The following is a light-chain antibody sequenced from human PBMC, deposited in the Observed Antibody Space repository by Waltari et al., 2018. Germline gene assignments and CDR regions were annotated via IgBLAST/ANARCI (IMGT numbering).Light chain of an antibody. CDR3: CSFAGSVYIWV. CDR1: SSDVGGYNY. V-gene: IGLV2-11*01. CDR2: DVT. Sequence: QSALTQPRSVSGSPGQSVTISGTGTSSDVGGYNYDSWYQQHPGKTPKLMIYDVTKRPSGVPVRFSVSKSGNTASLTISGLQTEDEADYFCCSFAGSVYIWVFGGGTKLTVL. J-gene: IGLJ3*02.